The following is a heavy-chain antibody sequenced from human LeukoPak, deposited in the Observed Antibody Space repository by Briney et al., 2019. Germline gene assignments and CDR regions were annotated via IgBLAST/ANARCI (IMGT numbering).Heavy chain of an antibody. D-gene: IGHD3-22*01. J-gene: IGHJ4*02. CDR2: ISAYNGNT. V-gene: IGHV1-18*01. CDR1: GYTFTSYG. CDR3: ARESARLYYYDSSGYYY. Sequence: ASVKVSYKASGYTFTSYGISWVRQAPGQGLEWMGWISAYNGNTNYAQKLQGRVTVTTDTSTSTAYMELRSLRSDDTAVYYCARESARLYYYDSSGYYYWGQGTLVTVSS.